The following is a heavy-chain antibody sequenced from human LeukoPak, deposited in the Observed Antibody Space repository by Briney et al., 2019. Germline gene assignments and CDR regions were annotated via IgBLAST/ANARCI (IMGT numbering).Heavy chain of an antibody. Sequence: ASVKVSCKASGGTFSSYAISWVRQAPGQGLEWMGIINPSGGSTSYAQKFQGRVTMTRDTSTSTVYMELSSLRSEDTAVYYCARDGDSGPESDWGQGTLVTVSS. CDR3: ARDGDSGPESD. CDR1: GGTFSSYA. V-gene: IGHV1-46*01. D-gene: IGHD2-21*02. J-gene: IGHJ4*02. CDR2: INPSGGST.